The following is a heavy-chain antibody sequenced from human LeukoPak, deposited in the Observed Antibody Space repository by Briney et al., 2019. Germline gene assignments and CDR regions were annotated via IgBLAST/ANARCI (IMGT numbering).Heavy chain of an antibody. D-gene: IGHD6-19*01. CDR3: ARTIAVAGTNYYYYMDV. J-gene: IGHJ6*03. V-gene: IGHV4-4*02. Sequence: PSETLSLTCAVSGGSISSSNWWSWVRQPPGKGLEWIGEIYHSGSTNYNPSLKSRVTISVDKSKNQFSLKLSSVTAADTAVYYCARTIAVAGTNYYYYMDVWGKGTTVTVSS. CDR2: IYHSGST. CDR1: GGSISSSNW.